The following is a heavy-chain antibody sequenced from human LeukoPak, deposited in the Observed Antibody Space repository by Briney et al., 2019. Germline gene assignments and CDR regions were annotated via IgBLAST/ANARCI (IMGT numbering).Heavy chain of an antibody. CDR3: ARESVVRGLDY. J-gene: IGHJ4*02. CDR2: ISRDSSTI. D-gene: IGHD3-10*01. Sequence: PGGSLGLSCAASGFTFSSYEINWVRQAPGKGLEWVSYISRDSSTIFYADSVKGRFTISRDNAKSSLYLQMNSLRDGDTAVYYCARESVVRGLDYWGQGTLVTVSS. CDR1: GFTFSSYE. V-gene: IGHV3-48*02.